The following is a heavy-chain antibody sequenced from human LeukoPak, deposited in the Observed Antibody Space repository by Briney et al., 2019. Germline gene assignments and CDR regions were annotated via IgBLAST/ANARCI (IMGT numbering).Heavy chain of an antibody. CDR2: IIPIFGTA. V-gene: IGHV1-69*13. CDR1: GGTFSSYA. Sequence: ASVKVSCKASGGTFSSYAISWVRPAPGQRLGWMGGIIPIFGTANYAQKFQGRVTITADESTSADYMELSSLRSEDTAVYYCAREARITAAGPPDWFDPWGQGTLVTVS. J-gene: IGHJ5*02. D-gene: IGHD6-13*01. CDR3: AREARITAAGPPDWFDP.